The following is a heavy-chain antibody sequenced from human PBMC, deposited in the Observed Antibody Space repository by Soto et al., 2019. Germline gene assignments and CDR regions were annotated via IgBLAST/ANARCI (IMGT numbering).Heavy chain of an antibody. CDR1: GFSFRNYA. CDR3: AKARGVTTYWFDP. Sequence: EVQLLESGGGLVQPGGSLRLSCAASGFSFRNYAMSWVRQAPGRGLEWVSGISGSGVSTYYADSVKGRFTISRDNSRDTLFLQMNNLRDADSDVYYCAKARGVTTYWFDPLGQGTLVTVSP. V-gene: IGHV3-23*01. CDR2: ISGSGVST. D-gene: IGHD3-10*01. J-gene: IGHJ5*02.